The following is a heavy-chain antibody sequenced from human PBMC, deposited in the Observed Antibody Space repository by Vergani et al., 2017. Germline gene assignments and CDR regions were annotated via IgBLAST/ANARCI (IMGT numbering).Heavy chain of an antibody. CDR1: GGTFSSYA. CDR3: AGKASHLGYCSGGSFPNWFDP. J-gene: IGHJ5*02. V-gene: IGHV1-69*01. CDR2: IIPIFGTA. D-gene: IGHD2-15*01. Sequence: QVQLVQSGAEVKKPGSSVKVSCKASGGTFSSYAISWVRQAPGQGLEWMGGIIPIFGTANYAQKFQGRITSTADESTITGYMELSSLRSEDTAVYYCAGKASHLGYCSGGSFPNWFDPWGQGTLVTVSS.